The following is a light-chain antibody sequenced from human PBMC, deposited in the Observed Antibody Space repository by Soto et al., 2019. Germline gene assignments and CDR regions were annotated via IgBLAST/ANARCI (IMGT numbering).Light chain of an antibody. Sequence: QSALTQPPSASGSPGQSVTFSCTGTSSDVGGYNYVSWYQQHPGKAPKLMIYEVSDRPSGISSRFSGSKSGNTASLTISGLQTEDEADYYCSSYTSSSTLFGTGTKLTVL. J-gene: IGLJ1*01. V-gene: IGLV2-14*01. CDR3: SSYTSSSTL. CDR2: EVS. CDR1: SSDVGGYNY.